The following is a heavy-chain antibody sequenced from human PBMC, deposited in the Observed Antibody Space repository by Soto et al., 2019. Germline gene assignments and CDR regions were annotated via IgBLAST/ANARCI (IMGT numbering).Heavy chain of an antibody. J-gene: IGHJ6*02. CDR2: INHSGST. D-gene: IGHD2-2*01. CDR1: GGSFSGYY. V-gene: IGHV4-34*01. Sequence: PSETLSLTCAVYGGSFSGYYWRWIRQPPGKGLEWIGEINHSGSTNYNPSLKSRVTISVDTSKNQFSLKLSSVTAADTAVYYCARGNSAIVPATGYHYYGMDFWGQGTTVTVS. CDR3: ARGNSAIVPATGYHYYGMDF.